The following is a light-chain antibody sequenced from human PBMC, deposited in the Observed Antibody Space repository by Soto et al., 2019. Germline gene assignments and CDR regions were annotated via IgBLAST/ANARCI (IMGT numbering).Light chain of an antibody. J-gene: IGLJ2*01. CDR1: SSSIGSNT. CDR2: DNN. V-gene: IGLV1-44*01. CDR3: AAWDGSLNVVV. Sequence: QSVLTQPPSASGTPGQRVTISCSGSSSSIGSNTVNWYQQLPGTAPKLLSYDNNQRPSGVPDRFSGSKSGTSASLAISGLQSEDEADYYCAAWDGSLNVVVFGGGTKVTVL.